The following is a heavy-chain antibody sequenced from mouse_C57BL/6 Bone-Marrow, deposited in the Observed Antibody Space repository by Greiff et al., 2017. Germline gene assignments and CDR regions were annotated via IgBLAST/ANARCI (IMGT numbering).Heavy chain of an antibody. J-gene: IGHJ2*01. CDR2: INPNNGGT. V-gene: IGHV1-26*01. Sequence: VQLQQSGPELVKPGASVKISCKASGYTFTDYYMNWVKQSHGKSLEWIGDINPNNGGTSYNQKFKGKATLTVDKSSSTAYMELRSLTSEDSAVYYCARLRGLYFAYWGQGTTLTVSS. CDR1: GYTFTDYY. CDR3: ARLRGLYFAY.